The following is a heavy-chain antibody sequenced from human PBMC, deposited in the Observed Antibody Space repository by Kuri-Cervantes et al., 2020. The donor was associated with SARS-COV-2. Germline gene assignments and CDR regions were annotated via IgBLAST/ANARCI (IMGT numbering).Heavy chain of an antibody. CDR2: ISSSSSYI. CDR1: GFTFSSYS. CDR3: ANWRRRIAAAGPFDY. D-gene: IGHD6-13*01. V-gene: IGHV3-21*01. J-gene: IGHJ4*02. Sequence: GESLKISCAASGFTFSSYSMNWVRQAPGKGLEWVSSISSSSSYIYYADSVKGRFTISRDNAKNSLYLQMNSLRAEDTAVYYCANWRRRIAAAGPFDYWGQGTLVTVSS.